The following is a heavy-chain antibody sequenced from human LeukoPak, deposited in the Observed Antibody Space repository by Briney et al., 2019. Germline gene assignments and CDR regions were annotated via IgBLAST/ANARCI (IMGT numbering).Heavy chain of an antibody. Sequence: SGPALVKPTQTLTLTCTFPGFSLSPSGMCVSWIRQPPGKALEWLARSAWDDDKYYSTSLKTRLTISKDTSKNQVVLTMTNMDPVDTATYYCARIRRGYSYGYEVYYFDYWGQGTLVTVSS. CDR1: GFSLSPSGMC. CDR2: SAWDDDK. J-gene: IGHJ4*02. D-gene: IGHD5-18*01. V-gene: IGHV2-70*11. CDR3: ARIRRGYSYGYEVYYFDY.